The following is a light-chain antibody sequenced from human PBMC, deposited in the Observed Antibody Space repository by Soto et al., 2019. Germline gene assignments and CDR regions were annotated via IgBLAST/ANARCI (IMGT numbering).Light chain of an antibody. V-gene: IGKV1-39*01. Sequence: DIQMTQSPSSLSASVGDRFTIXXRASQGIRNDLGWYQQKPGKAPKXVIYAASSLQSGVPSRFSGSGSGTDFTLSISSLQPEDFATYYCQQSYSTPITFGQGTRLEIK. CDR1: QGIRND. CDR3: QQSYSTPIT. CDR2: AAS. J-gene: IGKJ5*01.